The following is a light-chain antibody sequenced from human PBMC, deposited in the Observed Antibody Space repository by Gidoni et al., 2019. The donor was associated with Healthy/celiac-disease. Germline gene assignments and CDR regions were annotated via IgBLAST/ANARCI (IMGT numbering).Light chain of an antibody. J-gene: IGKJ2*01. Sequence: PGERATLSCRASQSVSSSYLAWYQQKPGQAPRLLIYGASSRATGIPDRFSGSGSGTDFTLTISRLEPEDFAVYYCQQYGSSRYTFGQXTKLEIK. CDR1: QSVSSSY. CDR3: QQYGSSRYT. V-gene: IGKV3-20*01. CDR2: GAS.